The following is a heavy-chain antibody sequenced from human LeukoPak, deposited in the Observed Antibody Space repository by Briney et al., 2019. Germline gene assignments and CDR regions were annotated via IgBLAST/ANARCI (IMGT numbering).Heavy chain of an antibody. CDR3: ARAATCYDFWSDYYYYMDV. Sequence: SETLSLTCTVSGGSISSHYWSWIRQPPGKGLEWIGYIYYSGSTNYNPSLKSRVTISVDTSKNQFSLKLSSVTAADTAVYYCARAATCYDFWSDYYYYMDVWGKGTTVTVSS. V-gene: IGHV4-59*11. CDR1: GGSISSHY. J-gene: IGHJ6*03. D-gene: IGHD3-3*01. CDR2: IYYSGST.